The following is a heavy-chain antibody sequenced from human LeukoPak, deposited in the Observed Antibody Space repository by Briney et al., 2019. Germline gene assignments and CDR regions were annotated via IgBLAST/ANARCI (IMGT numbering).Heavy chain of an antibody. D-gene: IGHD2-8*01. J-gene: IGHJ4*02. CDR1: GFTFSSYG. Sequence: PGGSLRLSCAASGFTFSSYGMHWVRQAPGKGLEWVAFIRYDGSNKYYADSVKGRFTISRDNSKNTLYLQMNSLRAEDTAVYYCAKDKRMVYALAFDYWGQGTLVTVSS. V-gene: IGHV3-30*02. CDR3: AKDKRMVYALAFDY. CDR2: IRYDGSNK.